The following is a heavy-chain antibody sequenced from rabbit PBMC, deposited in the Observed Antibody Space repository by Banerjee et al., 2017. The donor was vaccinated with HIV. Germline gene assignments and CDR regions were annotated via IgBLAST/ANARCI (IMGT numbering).Heavy chain of an antibody. J-gene: IGHJ4*01. V-gene: IGHV1S45*01. CDR2: IHVIWGST. Sequence: QEQLVESGGGLVTTGASLTLTCKASGFSFSSGYDMCWVRQAPGKGLEWIACIHVIWGSTWYANWAKGRFTISKTSSTTVTLEMTTLTAADTATYFCARLINWAFKLWGPGTLVTVS. D-gene: IGHD4-1*01. CDR3: ARLINWAFKL. CDR1: GFSFSSGYD.